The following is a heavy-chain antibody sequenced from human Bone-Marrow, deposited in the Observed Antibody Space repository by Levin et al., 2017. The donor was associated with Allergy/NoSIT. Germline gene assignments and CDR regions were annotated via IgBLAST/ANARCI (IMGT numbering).Heavy chain of an antibody. J-gene: IGHJ4*02. D-gene: IGHD5-24*01. CDR2: IIVDGGRT. V-gene: IGHV3-23*01. Sequence: PGGSLRLSCAAAGFTFSSYAMSWVRQAPGKGLEWVSGIIVDGGRTYYADSVKGRFTISRDSSKNTLCLQMNSLRAEDTAIYYCAKDGSDGWGYFDYWGQGTLVTVSS. CDR3: AKDGSDGWGYFDY. CDR1: GFTFSSYA.